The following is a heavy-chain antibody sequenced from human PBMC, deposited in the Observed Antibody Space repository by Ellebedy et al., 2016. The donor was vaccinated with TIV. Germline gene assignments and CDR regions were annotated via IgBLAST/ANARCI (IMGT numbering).Heavy chain of an antibody. J-gene: IGHJ5*02. CDR2: ISSSSSYI. V-gene: IGHV3-21*04. CDR3: AGGDSSSSGSFNP. D-gene: IGHD6-6*01. CDR1: GFTFSSYA. Sequence: GESLKISXSASGFTFSSYAMHWVRQAPGKGLEWVSSISSSSSYIYYADSVKGRFTISRDNAKNSLYLQMNSLRAEDTALYYCAGGDSSSSGSFNPWGQGTLVTVSS.